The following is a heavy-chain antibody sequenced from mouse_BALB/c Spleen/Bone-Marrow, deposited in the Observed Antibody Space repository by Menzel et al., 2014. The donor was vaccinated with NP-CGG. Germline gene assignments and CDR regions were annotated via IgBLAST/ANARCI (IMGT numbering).Heavy chain of an antibody. CDR3: SRGVDYSSWFAY. V-gene: IGHV5-6-3*01. Sequence: EVKLMESGGGLVQPGGSLKLSCAASGFTFSSFGMSWVRQTPDKRLELAETINRNGGFTYYADSVKGRFTISRDNAMNTLYLQMRSLKSEDTAIYYCSRGVDYSSWFAYWGQGTLVTVSA. CDR1: GFTFSSFG. J-gene: IGHJ3*01. CDR2: INRNGGFT. D-gene: IGHD2-4*01.